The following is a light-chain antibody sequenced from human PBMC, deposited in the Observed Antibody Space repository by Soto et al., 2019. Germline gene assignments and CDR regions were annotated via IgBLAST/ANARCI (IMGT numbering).Light chain of an antibody. CDR3: SSYTSSSTLLV. Sequence: QSALTQPASVSGSPGQSITISCTGTSSDIGNYNYVSWYQQHPGKAPKLMIFEVNTRPSGVSNRFSGSKSGNTASLTISGLRAEDEAAYYCSSYTSSSTLLVFGGGTKLTVL. V-gene: IGLV2-14*01. CDR1: SSDIGNYNY. CDR2: EVN. J-gene: IGLJ2*01.